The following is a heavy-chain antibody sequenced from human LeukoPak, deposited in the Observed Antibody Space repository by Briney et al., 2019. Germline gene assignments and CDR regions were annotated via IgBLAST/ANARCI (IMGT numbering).Heavy chain of an antibody. J-gene: IGHJ6*03. CDR3: ARDHYYDSPPYYMDV. CDR1: EFTVSSNY. V-gene: IGHV3-20*04. D-gene: IGHD3-22*01. CDR2: INWNGGST. Sequence: GGSLRLSCAASEFTVSSNYMSWVRQAPGKGLEWVSGINWNGGSTGYADSVKGRFTISRDNAKNSLYLQMNSLRAEDTALYYCARDHYYDSPPYYMDVWGKGTTVTVPS.